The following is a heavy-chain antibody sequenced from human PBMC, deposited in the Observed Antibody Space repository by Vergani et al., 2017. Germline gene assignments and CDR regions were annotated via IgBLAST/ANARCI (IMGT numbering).Heavy chain of an antibody. V-gene: IGHV4-30-2*01. J-gene: IGHJ4*02. CDR1: GGSISSGGYS. D-gene: IGHD6-13*01. CDR3: ARYSSSWDGGNYFDY. Sequence: QLQLQESGSGLVKPSQTLSLTCAVSGGSISSGGYSWSWIRQPPGKGLEWIGYIYHSGSTYYNPSLKSRVTISVDRSKNQFSLKLSSVTAADTAVYYCARYSSSWDGGNYFDYWGQGTLVTVSS. CDR2: IYHSGST.